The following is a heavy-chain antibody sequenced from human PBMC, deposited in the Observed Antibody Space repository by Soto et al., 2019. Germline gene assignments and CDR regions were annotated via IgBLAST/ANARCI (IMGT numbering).Heavy chain of an antibody. CDR2: ISSSGSTI. D-gene: IGHD5-12*01. J-gene: IGHJ3*02. V-gene: IGHV3-48*03. Sequence: EVQLVESGGGLVQPGGSLRLSCAASGFTFSSYEMNWVRQAPGQGLEWVSYISSSGSTIYYADSVKGRFTISRDNAKNSLYLQMNSLRAEDTAVYYCARGEVEMATMGDAFDIWGQGTIVTVSS. CDR1: GFTFSSYE. CDR3: ARGEVEMATMGDAFDI.